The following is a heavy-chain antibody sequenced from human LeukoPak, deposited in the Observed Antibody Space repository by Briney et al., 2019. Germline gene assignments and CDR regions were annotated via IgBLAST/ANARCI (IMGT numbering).Heavy chain of an antibody. V-gene: IGHV4-38-2*02. CDR1: GDSISSGYY. CDR3: ARLRFLERFHMDV. J-gene: IGHJ6*03. D-gene: IGHD3-3*01. CDR2: INHSGST. Sequence: SETLSLTCTVSGDSISSGYYWGWIRQPPGRGLEWIGEINHSGSTNYNPSLKSRVTISVDTSKNHFSLKLSSVTAADTAVYSCARLRFLERFHMDVWGKGTTVTVSS.